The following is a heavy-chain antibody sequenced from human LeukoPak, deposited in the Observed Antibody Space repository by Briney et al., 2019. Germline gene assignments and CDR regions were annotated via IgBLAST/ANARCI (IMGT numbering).Heavy chain of an antibody. V-gene: IGHV4-4*07. D-gene: IGHD2-2*01. Sequence: PSETLSLTCTVSGGSISSYYWSWIRQPAGKGLEWIGRIYASGGTNYNPSLKRRLTISVDKSKNQFSLRLSSVTAADTAVYYCARSVGYCSSASCYVNWFDPWGQGTLVTVSS. CDR1: GGSISSYY. CDR3: ARSVGYCSSASCYVNWFDP. CDR2: IYASGGT. J-gene: IGHJ5*02.